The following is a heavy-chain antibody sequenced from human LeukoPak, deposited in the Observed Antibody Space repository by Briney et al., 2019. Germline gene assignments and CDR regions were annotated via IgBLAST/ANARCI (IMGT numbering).Heavy chain of an antibody. CDR3: ARTGSVVVPAADNLDY. CDR1: GFTFSDYY. CDR2: IGSSGSTI. J-gene: IGHJ4*02. V-gene: IGHV3-11*01. Sequence: GGSLRLSCAASGFTFSDYYMSWIRQAPGKGLEWVSYIGSSGSTIYYADSVKGRFTISRDNAKNSLYLQMNSLRAEDTAVYYCARTGSVVVPAADNLDYWGQGTLVTVSS. D-gene: IGHD2-2*01.